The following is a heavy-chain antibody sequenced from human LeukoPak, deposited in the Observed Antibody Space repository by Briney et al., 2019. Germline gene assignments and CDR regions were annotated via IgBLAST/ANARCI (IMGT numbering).Heavy chain of an antibody. V-gene: IGHV4-61*01. CDR2: IYYSGST. J-gene: IGHJ4*02. D-gene: IGHD6-19*01. CDR3: ARGGSGWYYFDY. CDR1: GASVSSGTYY. Sequence: PSETLSLTCTVSGASVSSGTYYWSWIRQPPRKGLEWIGYIYYSGSTNYNPSLKSRVTISVDTSKNQFSLKLSSVTAADTAVYYCARGGSGWYYFDYWGQGTLVTVSS.